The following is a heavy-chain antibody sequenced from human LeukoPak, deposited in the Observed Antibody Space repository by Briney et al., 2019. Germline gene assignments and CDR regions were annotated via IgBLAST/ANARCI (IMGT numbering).Heavy chain of an antibody. J-gene: IGHJ4*02. CDR3: ARGRITIFGVVTPHFDY. V-gene: IGHV4-59*01. Sequence: PSETLSLTCTVSGGSISSYYWTWIRQSPGTGLEWIGYIHYSVNTDYNPSLKSRVTISVHTSNKQFSLKLNSVTAAATAVYYCARGRITIFGVVTPHFDYWGQGTLVTVSS. D-gene: IGHD3-3*01. CDR1: GGSISSYY. CDR2: IHYSVNT.